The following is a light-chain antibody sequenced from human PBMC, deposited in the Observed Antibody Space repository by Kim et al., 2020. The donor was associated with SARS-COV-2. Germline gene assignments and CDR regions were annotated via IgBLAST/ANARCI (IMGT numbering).Light chain of an antibody. V-gene: IGLV3-19*01. CDR1: SLRSYY. J-gene: IGLJ2*01. Sequence: LGQTVRITSQGDSLRSYYASWYQQKPGQAPVLVIYGKNNRPSGIPDRFSGSSSGNTASLTITGAQAEDEADYYCNSRDSSGNHLVFGGGTQLTVL. CDR2: GKN. CDR3: NSRDSSGNHLV.